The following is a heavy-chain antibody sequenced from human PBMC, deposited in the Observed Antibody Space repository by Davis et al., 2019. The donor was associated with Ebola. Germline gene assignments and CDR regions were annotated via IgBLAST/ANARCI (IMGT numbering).Heavy chain of an antibody. CDR3: ARGPSIAGFDY. Sequence: SETLSLTCTVSGGSFSGYYWSWIRQPPGKGLEWIGYIYYSGSTNYNPSLKSRVTISVDTSKNQFSLKLSSVTAADTAVYYCARGPSIAGFDYWGQGTLVTVSS. D-gene: IGHD2-21*01. CDR1: GGSFSGYY. J-gene: IGHJ4*02. V-gene: IGHV4-59*12. CDR2: IYYSGST.